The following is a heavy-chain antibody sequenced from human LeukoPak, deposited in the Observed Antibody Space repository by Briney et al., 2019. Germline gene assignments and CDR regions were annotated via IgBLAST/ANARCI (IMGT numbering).Heavy chain of an antibody. CDR2: ISAYNGNT. CDR1: CYTFTSYV. J-gene: IGHJ4*02. V-gene: IGHV1-18*01. Sequence: ASVKVTCKATCYTFTSYVFSWVRHAPGQGLEWMGWISAYNGNTNYAQNLQGRVTMTTDTSTSTAYMELRSLRSDDTAVYYCARVHSGADDCNDYWGQGTLVTVSS. CDR3: ARVHSGADDCNDY. D-gene: IGHD1-26*01.